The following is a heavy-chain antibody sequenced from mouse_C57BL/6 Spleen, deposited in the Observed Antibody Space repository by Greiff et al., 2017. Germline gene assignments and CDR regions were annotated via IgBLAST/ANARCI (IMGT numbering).Heavy chain of an antibody. D-gene: IGHD1-1*01. V-gene: IGHV1-64*01. CDR2: IHPNSGST. Sequence: QVHVKQSGAELVKPGASVKLSCKASGYTFTSYWMHWVEQRPGQGLEWIGMIHPNSGSTNYNEKFKSKATLTVDKSSSTAYMQLSSLTSEDSAVYYCARYYNFDYWGQGTTLTVSS. J-gene: IGHJ2*01. CDR1: GYTFTSYW. CDR3: ARYYNFDY.